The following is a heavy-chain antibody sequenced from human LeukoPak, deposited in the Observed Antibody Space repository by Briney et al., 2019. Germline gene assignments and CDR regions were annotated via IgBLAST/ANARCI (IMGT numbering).Heavy chain of an antibody. CDR3: AKVTVTKNYYFDY. V-gene: IGHV3-53*01. CDR2: IYSGGST. CDR1: EFTVSNNY. D-gene: IGHD4-11*01. Sequence: GGSLRLSCAASEFTVSNNYMSWVRQAPGKGLEWVSVIYSGGSTYYADSVKGRFTISRDNSKNTLYLQMNSLRAEDTAVYYCAKVTVTKNYYFDYWGQGTLVTVS. J-gene: IGHJ4*02.